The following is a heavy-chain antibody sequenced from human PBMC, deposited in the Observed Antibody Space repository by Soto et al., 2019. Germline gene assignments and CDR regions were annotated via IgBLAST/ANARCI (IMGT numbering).Heavy chain of an antibody. J-gene: IGHJ4*02. V-gene: IGHV4-4*07. CDR3: ARDRDYFPYSSGYYFDY. D-gene: IGHD3-22*01. CDR2: IYTSGSS. CDR1: GGSISSYY. Sequence: SETLSLTCTVSGGSISSYYWSWIRQPAGKGLEWIGRIYTSGSSNYNPSLTSRVTMSVDTSKNQFSLKLSSVTAADTAVYYCARDRDYFPYSSGYYFDYWGQGTLVTVSS.